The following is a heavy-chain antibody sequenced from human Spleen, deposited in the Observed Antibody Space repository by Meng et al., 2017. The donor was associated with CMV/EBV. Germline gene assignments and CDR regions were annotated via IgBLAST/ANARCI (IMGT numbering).Heavy chain of an antibody. CDR1: GGSISSYY. CDR2: IYYSGST. J-gene: IGHJ6*02. D-gene: IGHD3-3*01. V-gene: IGHV4-59*01. CDR3: ARVRKDSWRCYGMDV. Sequence: SETLSLTCTVSGGSISSYYWSWIRQPPGKGLEWIGYIYYSGSTNYNPSLKSRVTISVDTSKNQFSLKLSSVTAADTAVYYCARVRKDSWRCYGMDVWGQGTTVTVSS.